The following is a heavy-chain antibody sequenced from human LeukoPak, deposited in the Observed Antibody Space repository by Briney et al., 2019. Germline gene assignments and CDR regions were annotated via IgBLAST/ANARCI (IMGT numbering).Heavy chain of an antibody. J-gene: IGHJ5*02. CDR3: ARGPKGHILVVTATPCFDP. Sequence: GGSLRLSCAASGFTFSSYAMHWVRQAPGKGLEWVAVISYDGSNKYYADSVKGRFTISRDNSKNTLYLQMNSLRAEDTAVYYCARGPKGHILVVTATPCFDPWGQGTLVTVSS. V-gene: IGHV3-30*04. CDR2: ISYDGSNK. CDR1: GFTFSSYA. D-gene: IGHD2-21*02.